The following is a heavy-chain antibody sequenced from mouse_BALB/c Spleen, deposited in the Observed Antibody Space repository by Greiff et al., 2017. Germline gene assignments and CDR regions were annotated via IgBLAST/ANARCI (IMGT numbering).Heavy chain of an antibody. V-gene: IGHV1-15*01. CDR2: IDPETGGT. CDR1: GYTFTDYE. CDR3: ARASNCDY. J-gene: IGHJ2*01. Sequence: QVQLKQSGAELVRPGASVTLSCKASGYTFTDYEMHWVKQTPVHGLEWIGAIDPETGGTAYNQKFKGKATLTADKSSSTAYMELRSLTSEDSAVYYCARASNCDYWGQGTTLTVSS.